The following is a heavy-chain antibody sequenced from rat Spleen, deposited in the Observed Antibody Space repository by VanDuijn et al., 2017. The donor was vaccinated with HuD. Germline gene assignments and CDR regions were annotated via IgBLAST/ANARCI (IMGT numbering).Heavy chain of an antibody. Sequence: EVQLVESGGGLVQPGRSLKLSCAASGFTFSDYNMAWVRQAPKKGLEWVATISYDGSSTYYRDSVKGRFTISRDNAKSTLYLQMDSLRSEDTATYYCARHYEGDTGYFDFWGPGTMVTVSS. D-gene: IGHD2-5*01. CDR2: ISYDGSST. V-gene: IGHV5-7*01. J-gene: IGHJ1*01. CDR1: GFTFSDYN. CDR3: ARHYEGDTGYFDF.